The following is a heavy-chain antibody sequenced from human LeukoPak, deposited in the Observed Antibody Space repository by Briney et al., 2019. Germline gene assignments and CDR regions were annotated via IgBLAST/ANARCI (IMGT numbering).Heavy chain of an antibody. CDR2: IKTDGSST. CDR1: GVTFSTYW. CDR3: ARVEGYYDFWSGYYYDY. V-gene: IGHV3-74*01. D-gene: IGHD3-3*01. Sequence: GGSLRLSCAASGVTFSTYWMHWVRQAPGKGLVWVSRIKTDGSSTTYADSVKGRFTISRDNAKSTLYLQMNSLGAEDTAVYYCARVEGYYDFWSGYYYDYWGQGTLVTVSS. J-gene: IGHJ4*02.